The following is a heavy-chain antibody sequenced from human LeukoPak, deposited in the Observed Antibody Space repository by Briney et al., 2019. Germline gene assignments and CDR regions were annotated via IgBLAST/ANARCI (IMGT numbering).Heavy chain of an antibody. CDR3: ARHSITMVRGVVYNWFDP. V-gene: IGHV4-59*08. CDR1: GGSIRNYY. CDR2: IYYSGST. D-gene: IGHD3-10*01. Sequence: PSETLSLTCTVSGGSIRNYYWSWIRQPPGKGLEWIGYIYYSGSTNYNPSLKSRVTISVDTSKNQFSLKLSSVTAADTAVYYCARHSITMVRGVVYNWFDPWGQGTLVTVSS. J-gene: IGHJ5*02.